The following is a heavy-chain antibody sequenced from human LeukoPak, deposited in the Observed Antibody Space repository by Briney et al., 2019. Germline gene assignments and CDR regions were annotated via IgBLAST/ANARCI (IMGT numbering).Heavy chain of an antibody. CDR3: AKGGVSNGWYSLRDY. CDR1: VFALSGYG. Sequence: GGCPRLSCVPPVFALSGYGMRGVSQTPREGLGCGSVISFEGSDKNSADSVRGGFTLSRDTSKNTRYMQMYTVGGQDTAVYYCAKGGVSNGWYSLRDYWGQGTLVTVSS. CDR2: ISFEGSDK. J-gene: IGHJ4*02. V-gene: IGHV3-30*18. D-gene: IGHD6-19*01.